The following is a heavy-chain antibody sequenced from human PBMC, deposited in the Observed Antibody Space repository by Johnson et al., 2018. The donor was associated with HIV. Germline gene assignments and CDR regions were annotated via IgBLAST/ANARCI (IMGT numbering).Heavy chain of an antibody. D-gene: IGHD3-22*01. J-gene: IGHJ3*02. V-gene: IGHV3-20*04. Sequence: VQLVESGGGVVRPGGSLRLSCAASGFTFYDYGMSWVRQAPGKGLEWVSGINWNGGSTGYADSVKGRFTISRDNAKNSLYLQMNSLRAEDTALYYCARVGDRAMIVGGNDAFDIWGQGTMVTVSS. CDR2: INWNGGST. CDR3: ARVGDRAMIVGGNDAFDI. CDR1: GFTFYDYG.